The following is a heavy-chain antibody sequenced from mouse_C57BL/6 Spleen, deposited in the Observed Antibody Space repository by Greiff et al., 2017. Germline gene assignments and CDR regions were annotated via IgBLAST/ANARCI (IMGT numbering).Heavy chain of an antibody. CDR2: ISYSGST. CDR1: GYSITSGYD. CDR3: ASGVYSNGAMDY. J-gene: IGHJ4*01. D-gene: IGHD2-5*01. V-gene: IGHV3-1*01. Sequence: VQLQQSGPGMVKPSQSLSLTCTVTGYSITSGYDWHWIRHFPGNKLEWMGYISYSGSTNYNPSLKSRISITHDTSKNHFFLKLNSVTTEDTATYYCASGVYSNGAMDYWGQGTSVTVSS.